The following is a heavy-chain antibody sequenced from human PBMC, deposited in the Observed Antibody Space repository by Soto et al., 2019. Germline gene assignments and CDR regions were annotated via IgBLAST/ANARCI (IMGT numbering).Heavy chain of an antibody. CDR2: MNPYTGNT. V-gene: IGHV1-8*01. CDR1: GYTFASYD. J-gene: IGHJ4*02. D-gene: IGHD6-19*01. CDR3: AKAKGQQWLVPAL. Sequence: GASVKVSCKASGYTFASYDIHWVRQATGQGLEWMGRMNPYTGNTVYAQKFQGRLTMTRNTSITTAYMELSSLRSEDTAVYYCAKAKGQQWLVPALWSQGTLVTVSS.